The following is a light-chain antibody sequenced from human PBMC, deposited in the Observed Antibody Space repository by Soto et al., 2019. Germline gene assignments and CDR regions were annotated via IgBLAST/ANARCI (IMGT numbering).Light chain of an antibody. CDR3: QQYGSSPLT. CDR1: QSVTSSY. Sequence: EIVLTQSPGTLSLSPGERATLSCRASQSVTSSYLAWYQQKPGQAPRLLIYGASSRATGIPDRFSGSGSGRDCTLTMSRLEPEDFAVYYCQQYGSSPLTFGGGTTVEIK. J-gene: IGKJ4*01. CDR2: GAS. V-gene: IGKV3-20*01.